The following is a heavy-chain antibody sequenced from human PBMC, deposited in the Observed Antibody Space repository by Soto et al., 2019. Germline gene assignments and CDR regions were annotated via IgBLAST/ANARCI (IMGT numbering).Heavy chain of an antibody. CDR1: GGTFNNFT. Sequence: SVKVSCKTSGGTFNNFTISWIRQAPGQGLEWMGGIIPLFATPHYAQRFQGRVTITTAESTSTAYMELSGLRSEDTALYYCATVYFYNATDFRDSWGQGTLVTVSS. V-gene: IGHV1-69*05. J-gene: IGHJ5*01. CDR3: ATVYFYNATDFRDS. CDR2: IIPLFATP. D-gene: IGHD2-15*01.